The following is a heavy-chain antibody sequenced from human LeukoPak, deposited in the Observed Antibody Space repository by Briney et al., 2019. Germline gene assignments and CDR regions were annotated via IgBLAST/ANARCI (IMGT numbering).Heavy chain of an antibody. CDR3: ARARLVGATGWFDP. J-gene: IGHJ5*02. Sequence: SETLSLTCTVSGYSISSGYYWGWIRQPPGKGLEWIGYIYYSGSTNYNPSLKSRVTISVDTSKNQFSLKLSSVTAADTAVYYCARARLVGATGWFDPWGQGTLVTVSS. V-gene: IGHV4-38-2*02. CDR2: IYYSGST. CDR1: GYSISSGYY. D-gene: IGHD1-26*01.